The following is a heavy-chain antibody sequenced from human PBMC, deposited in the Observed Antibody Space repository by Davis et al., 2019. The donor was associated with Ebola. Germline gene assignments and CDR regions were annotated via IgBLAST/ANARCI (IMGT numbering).Heavy chain of an antibody. CDR1: GLTFSSYA. D-gene: IGHD6-19*01. Sequence: GGSLRLSCAASGLTFSSYAMHWVRQAPGKGLEWVAVISYDGSNKYYADSVKGRFTISRDNSKNTLYLQMNSLRAEDTAVYYCVQDSGWYSGDYYYYGMDVWGQGTTVTVSS. J-gene: IGHJ6*02. CDR3: VQDSGWYSGDYYYYGMDV. CDR2: ISYDGSNK. V-gene: IGHV3-30-3*01.